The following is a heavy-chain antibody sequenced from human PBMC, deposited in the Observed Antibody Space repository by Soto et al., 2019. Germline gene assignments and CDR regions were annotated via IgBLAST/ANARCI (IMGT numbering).Heavy chain of an antibody. V-gene: IGHV4-59*01. D-gene: IGHD3-22*01. CDR1: GGSISSYY. CDR2: IYYSGST. J-gene: IGHJ5*02. CDR3: ARDRDDSSGYYYSGNWFDP. Sequence: SETLSLTCTVSGGSISSYYWSWIRQPPGKGLEWIGYIYYSGSTNYNPSLKSRVTISVDTSKNHFSLKLSSVTAADTAVYYCARDRDDSSGYYYSGNWFDPWGQGTLVTVSS.